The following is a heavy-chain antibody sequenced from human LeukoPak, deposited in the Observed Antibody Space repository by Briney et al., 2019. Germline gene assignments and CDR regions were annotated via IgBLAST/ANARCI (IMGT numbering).Heavy chain of an antibody. CDR1: GFTFSNYA. V-gene: IGHV3-23*01. CDR2: ISGSGVST. Sequence: PGGSLRLSCAASGFTFSNYAMSWVRQAPGKGLEWVSTISGSGVSTYYADSVKGRFTVSRDNAENSLYLQMNSLRAEDTAMYYCARQGSEIDYWGQGTLVTVSS. J-gene: IGHJ4*02. CDR3: ARQGSEIDY.